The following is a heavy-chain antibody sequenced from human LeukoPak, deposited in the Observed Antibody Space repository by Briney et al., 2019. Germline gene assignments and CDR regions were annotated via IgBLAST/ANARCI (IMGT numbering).Heavy chain of an antibody. D-gene: IGHD4-17*01. CDR2: IYHSGST. CDR1: GGXISSSNW. Sequence: SETLSLTCAVSGGXISSSNWWSWVRQPPGKGLEWIGEIYHSGSTNYNPSLKSRVTISVDKSKNQFSLKLSSVTAADTAVYYCARDVDYGDYIFDYWGQGTLVTVSS. CDR3: ARDVDYGDYIFDY. J-gene: IGHJ4*02. V-gene: IGHV4-4*02.